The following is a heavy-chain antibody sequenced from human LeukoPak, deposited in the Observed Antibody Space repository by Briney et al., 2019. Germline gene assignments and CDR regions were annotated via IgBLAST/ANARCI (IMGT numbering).Heavy chain of an antibody. CDR2: IKSKADGETI. J-gene: IGHJ4*02. V-gene: IGHV3-15*07. D-gene: IGHD1-20*01. CDR1: GFTFTNAW. Sequence: PGGSLRLSCATSGFTFTNAWMNWVRQAPGKGLEWVGRIKSKADGETIDYAAPVKGRFTFSRDDSKNMLYLQMNSLKSEDTAVYYCSTLTSRGLSDSWGQGTLVTVSS. CDR3: STLTSRGLSDS.